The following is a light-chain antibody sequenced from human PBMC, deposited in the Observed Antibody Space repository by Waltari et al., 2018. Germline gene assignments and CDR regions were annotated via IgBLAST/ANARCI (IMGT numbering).Light chain of an antibody. CDR2: AAS. CDR1: QSISSY. J-gene: IGKJ4*01. CDR3: QQSYSTPLT. V-gene: IGKV1-39*01. Sequence: DIQMTQSPSSLSASVGDRVTITCRASQSISSYLNWYQHKPGKAPKLLIYAASSLQSGVPSRFSGSGSGTDFTLTISSLQPEDFVTYYCQQSYSTPLTFGGGTKVEIK.